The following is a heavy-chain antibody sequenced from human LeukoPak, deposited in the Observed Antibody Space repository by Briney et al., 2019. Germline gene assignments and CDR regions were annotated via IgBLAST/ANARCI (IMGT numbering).Heavy chain of an antibody. V-gene: IGHV4-34*01. Sequence: SETLSLTCAVYGGSFSGYYWSWIRQPPGKGLEWIGEINHSGSTNYNPSLKSRVTISVDTSKNQFSLKLSSVTAADTAVYYCARGGYCSSTSFQTGNWFDPWGQGTLVTVSS. CDR3: ARGGYCSSTSFQTGNWFDP. D-gene: IGHD2-2*01. CDR1: GGSFSGYY. J-gene: IGHJ5*02. CDR2: INHSGST.